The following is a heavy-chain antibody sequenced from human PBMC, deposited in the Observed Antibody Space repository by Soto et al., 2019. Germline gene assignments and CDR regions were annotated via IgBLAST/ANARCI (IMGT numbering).Heavy chain of an antibody. J-gene: IGHJ3*02. CDR3: AKAADYDILTGLFDI. Sequence: GGSLRLSCAASGFTFSSYAMHWVRQAPGKGLEWVAVISYDGSNKYYADSVKGRFTISRDNSKNTLYLQMNSLRAEDTAVYYCAKAADYDILTGLFDIWGQGTMVTVSS. D-gene: IGHD3-9*01. CDR2: ISYDGSNK. V-gene: IGHV3-30-3*01. CDR1: GFTFSSYA.